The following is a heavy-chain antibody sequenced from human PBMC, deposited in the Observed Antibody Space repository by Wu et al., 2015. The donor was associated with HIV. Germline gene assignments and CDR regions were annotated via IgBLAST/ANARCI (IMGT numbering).Heavy chain of an antibody. CDR1: GGTLSSYA. J-gene: IGHJ2*01. V-gene: IGHV1-69*13. D-gene: IGHD6-13*01. CDR2: IIPIFGTA. CDR3: ASLGIAAAGGPRYFDL. Sequence: QVQLVQSGAEVKKPGSSVKVSCKASGGTLSSYAISWVRQAPGQGLEWMGRIIPIFGTANYAQKFQGRVTITADESTSTAYMELSSLRSEDTAVYYCASLGIAAAGGPRYFDLWGRGTLVTVSS.